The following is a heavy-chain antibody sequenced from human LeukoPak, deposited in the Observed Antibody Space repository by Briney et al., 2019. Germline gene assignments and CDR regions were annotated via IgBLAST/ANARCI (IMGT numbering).Heavy chain of an antibody. CDR1: GYTFTSYG. Sequence: ASVKVSCKASGYTFTSYGISWVRQAPGQGLEWMGWISAYNGNTNYAQKLQGRGTMTTDTSTSTAYMELRSLRSDDTAVYYCARDFDSFIAAAGLDAFDIWGQGTMVTVSS. CDR2: ISAYNGNT. J-gene: IGHJ3*02. D-gene: IGHD6-13*01. V-gene: IGHV1-18*01. CDR3: ARDFDSFIAAAGLDAFDI.